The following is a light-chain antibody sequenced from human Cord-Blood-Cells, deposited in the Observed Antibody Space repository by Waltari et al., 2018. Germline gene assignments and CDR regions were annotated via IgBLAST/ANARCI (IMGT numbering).Light chain of an antibody. CDR2: DVS. V-gene: IGLV2-14*01. Sequence: QSALTQPAPASGSPGQSITLPCTGTSSDVGGYNYVSWYQQHPGKAPKLMIYDVSNRPSGVSNRFSGSKSGNTASLTISGLQAEDEADYYCSSYTSSSTLVFGGGTKLTVL. CDR1: SSDVGGYNY. CDR3: SSYTSSSTLV. J-gene: IGLJ3*02.